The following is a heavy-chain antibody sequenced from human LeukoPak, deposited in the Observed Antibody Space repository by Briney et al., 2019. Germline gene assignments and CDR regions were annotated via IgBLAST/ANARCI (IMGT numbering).Heavy chain of an antibody. J-gene: IGHJ5*02. V-gene: IGHV7-4-1*02. Sequence: GASVKVSCKTSGYTFTNYAMNWVRQAPGQGLEWMGWIHPSTGNPTYAQGFTGRFVFSLDTSVSTTYLQISSLEAEDTAVYYCARDSSGWYHWFDPWGQGTLVTVSS. D-gene: IGHD6-19*01. CDR2: IHPSTGNP. CDR1: GYTFTNYA. CDR3: ARDSSGWYHWFDP.